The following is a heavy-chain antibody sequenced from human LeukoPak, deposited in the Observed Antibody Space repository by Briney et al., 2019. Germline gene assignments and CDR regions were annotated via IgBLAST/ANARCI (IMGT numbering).Heavy chain of an antibody. Sequence: ASVKVSCKASGYTFTGYYMHWVRQAPGQGLEWMGWINPNSGGTNYAQKFQGRVTMTRDTSISTAYMELSRLRSDDTAVYYCARDASNGVTMVRGVIDYYYMDVWGKGTTVTVSS. CDR1: GYTFTGYY. J-gene: IGHJ6*03. CDR2: INPNSGGT. V-gene: IGHV1-2*02. D-gene: IGHD3-10*01. CDR3: ARDASNGVTMVRGVIDYYYMDV.